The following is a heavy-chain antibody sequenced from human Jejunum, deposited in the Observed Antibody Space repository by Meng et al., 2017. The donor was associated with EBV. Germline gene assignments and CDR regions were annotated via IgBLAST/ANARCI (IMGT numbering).Heavy chain of an antibody. V-gene: IGHV4-61*01. CDR3: ARVVDYYERSGYPDF. CDR2: IYYSGNT. D-gene: IGHD3-22*01. CDR1: GGAGSTASYY. Sequence: QVPVRGSGPGLVKPSGTLSLTCTVSGGAGSTASYYWSWIRQSPGKGLEWIGYIYYSGNTNYNPSLKSRATITVDTSKNQFSLKLSSVTAADTAVYYCARVVDYYERSGYPDFWGQGTLVTVSS. J-gene: IGHJ4*02.